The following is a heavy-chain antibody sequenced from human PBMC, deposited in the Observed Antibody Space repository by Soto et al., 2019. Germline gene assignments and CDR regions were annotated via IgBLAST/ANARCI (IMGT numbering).Heavy chain of an antibody. CDR2: IIPIFGTA. D-gene: IGHD3-10*01. Sequence: QVQLVQSGAEVKKPGSSVKVSCKASGGTFSSYAISWVRQAPGQGLEWMGGIIPIFGTANYAQKFQGRVTITADESTSTAYMELSSLRSEDTAVYYCARDILHITMVRGGYYYYGMDVWGQGTTVTVSS. CDR1: GGTFSSYA. CDR3: ARDILHITMVRGGYYYYGMDV. J-gene: IGHJ6*02. V-gene: IGHV1-69*01.